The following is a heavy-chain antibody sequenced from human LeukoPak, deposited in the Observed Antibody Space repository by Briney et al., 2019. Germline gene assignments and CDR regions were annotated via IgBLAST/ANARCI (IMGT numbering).Heavy chain of an antibody. CDR2: INHSGST. V-gene: IGHV4-34*01. D-gene: IGHD7-27*01. CDR3: ARGRSQANWRLLGY. J-gene: IGHJ4*02. Sequence: SETLSLTRAVYGGSFSGYYWSWIRQPPGKGLEWIGEINHSGSTNYNPSLKSRVTISVDTSKNQFSLKLSSVTAADTAVYYCARGRSQANWRLLGYWGQGTLVTVSS. CDR1: GGSFSGYY.